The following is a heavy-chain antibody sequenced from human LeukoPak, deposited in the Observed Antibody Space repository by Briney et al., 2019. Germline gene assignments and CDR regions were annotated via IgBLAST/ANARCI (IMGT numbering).Heavy chain of an antibody. J-gene: IGHJ6*04. V-gene: IGHV3-23*01. Sequence: PGGSLRLSCVVSGFTFSTHAMTWVRQAPGKGLERVSDISGPGGTTYYAASVKGRFTISRDNSKNTLFLQMNSLRAEDTAVYYCTTGPPRGVAVIALDVWGKGTTVIVSS. CDR1: GFTFSTHA. CDR2: ISGPGGTT. D-gene: IGHD2-21*01. CDR3: TTGPPRGVAVIALDV.